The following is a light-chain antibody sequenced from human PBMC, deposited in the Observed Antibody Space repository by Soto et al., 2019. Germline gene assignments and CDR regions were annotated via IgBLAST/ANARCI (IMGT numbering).Light chain of an antibody. V-gene: IGKV1-27*01. CDR1: QAISSY. J-gene: IGKJ1*01. CDR3: QKFNDAPWT. Sequence: DIQMIQSPSSLSASVGDRVTITCRASQAISSYVAWYQQKPGKAPKLLIYDASTLQSGVPSRFSGSGSGTDFTLTISSLQAEDFATYYCQKFNDAPWTFGQGTKVEIK. CDR2: DAS.